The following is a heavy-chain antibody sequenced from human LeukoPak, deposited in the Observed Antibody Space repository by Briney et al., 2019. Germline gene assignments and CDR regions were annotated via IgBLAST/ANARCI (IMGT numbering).Heavy chain of an antibody. V-gene: IGHV1-18*01. D-gene: IGHD2-21*02. CDR1: GYTFTSYG. CDR2: ISAYNGNT. CDR3: ARVWVTGAIERFYYYYYMDV. Sequence: GASVKVSCKASGYTFTSYGISWVRQAPGQGLEWMGWISAYNGNTNYAQKLQGRVTMTTDTSTSTAYMELRSLRSDDTAVYYCARVWVTGAIERFYYYYYMDVWGKGTTVTISS. J-gene: IGHJ6*03.